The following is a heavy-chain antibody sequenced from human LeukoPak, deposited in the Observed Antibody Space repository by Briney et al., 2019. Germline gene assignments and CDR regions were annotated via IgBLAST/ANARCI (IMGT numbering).Heavy chain of an antibody. J-gene: IGHJ4*02. CDR2: INPNSGGT. D-gene: IGHD6-19*01. Sequence: ASVKVSCKASGYTFTGYYMHWVRQAPGQGLEWMGWINPNSGGTNYAQKFQGRVTMTRDTSISTAYMELSRLRSEDTAVYYCARETVAGLVPFDYWGQGTLVTVSS. CDR1: GYTFTGYY. V-gene: IGHV1-2*02. CDR3: ARETVAGLVPFDY.